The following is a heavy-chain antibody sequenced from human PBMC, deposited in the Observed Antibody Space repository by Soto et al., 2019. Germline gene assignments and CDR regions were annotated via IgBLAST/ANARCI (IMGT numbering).Heavy chain of an antibody. CDR3: AIDVGAPSAFDI. Sequence: QVQLVQSGAEVKKPGSSVKVSCKASGGTFSSYTISWVRQAPGQGLEWMGRIIPILGIANYAQKFQGRVTITADKSMSTAYMELSSLISDDTAVYYCAIDVGAPSAFDICGQGTMVPVS. CDR1: GGTFSSYT. D-gene: IGHD1-26*01. J-gene: IGHJ3*02. CDR2: IIPILGIA. V-gene: IGHV1-69*08.